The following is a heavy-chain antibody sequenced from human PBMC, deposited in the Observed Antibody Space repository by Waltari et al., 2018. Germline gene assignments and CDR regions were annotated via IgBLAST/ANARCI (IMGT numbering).Heavy chain of an antibody. CDR1: GGSFSGYY. CDR3: ARVDYYDSSGYYDEGDY. J-gene: IGHJ4*02. CDR2: INHSGRT. V-gene: IGHV4-34*01. D-gene: IGHD3-22*01. Sequence: QVQLQQWGAGLLKPSETLSLTCAVYGGSFSGYYWSWIRQPPGKGLEGIGEINHSGRTNYNPSRKSRVTISVDTSKNQFSPKLSSVTAADTAVYYCARVDYYDSSGYYDEGDYWGQGTLVTVSS.